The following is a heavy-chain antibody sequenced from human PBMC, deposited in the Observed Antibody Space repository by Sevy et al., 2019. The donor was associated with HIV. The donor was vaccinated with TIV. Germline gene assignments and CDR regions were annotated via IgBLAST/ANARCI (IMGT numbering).Heavy chain of an antibody. CDR2: ISGNRVNNGET. CDR1: GFSLRTSD. CDR3: VQGHFAN. D-gene: IGHD2-8*01. J-gene: IGHJ1*01. V-gene: IGHV3-23*01. Sequence: GGSLRLSCAASGFSLRTSDMSWVRQPPGKGLEWIAYISGNRVNNGETYYADSVRGRFTISRDDPRSTVYAQINSLRVEDTATYYCVQGHFANWGQGTPVTVSS.